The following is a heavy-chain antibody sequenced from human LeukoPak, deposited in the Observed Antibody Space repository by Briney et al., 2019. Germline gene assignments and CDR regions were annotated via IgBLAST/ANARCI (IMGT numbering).Heavy chain of an antibody. D-gene: IGHD3-10*01. CDR3: ATTNVLLWFGELSKTAYFDY. V-gene: IGHV4-59*12. J-gene: IGHJ4*02. CDR1: GGSISSYY. CDR2: IYYTGST. Sequence: SETLSLTCTVSGGSISSYYWSWIRQPPGKGLEWIGYIYYTGSTNYNPSLKSRVTISVDTSKNQFSLKLSSVTAADTAVYYCATTNVLLWFGELSKTAYFDYWGQGTLVTVSS.